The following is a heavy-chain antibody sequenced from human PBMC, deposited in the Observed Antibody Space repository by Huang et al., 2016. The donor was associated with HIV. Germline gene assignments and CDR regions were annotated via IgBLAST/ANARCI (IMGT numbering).Heavy chain of an antibody. D-gene: IGHD3-9*01. CDR1: GYTFNTHG. Sequence: QLLQSGPEVKKPGASVKVSCKSSGYTFNTHGISWVRQAPGQGLEWRGWISDNKGDRNDAQKYQCRGIMTTDTSTRNADMELRSPRSDGTAVDFCARDGSWLDMSDNGGRRVVLDYWGQGTLVSVSS. CDR3: ARDGSWLDMSDNGGRRVVLDY. V-gene: IGHV1-18*04. CDR2: ISDNKGDR. J-gene: IGHJ3*01.